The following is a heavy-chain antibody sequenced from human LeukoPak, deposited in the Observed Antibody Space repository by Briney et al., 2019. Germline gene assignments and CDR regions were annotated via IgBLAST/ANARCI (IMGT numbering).Heavy chain of an antibody. D-gene: IGHD3-22*01. CDR3: AKGQDYYDSSGHYEADAFDI. Sequence: GGSLRLSCAASGFTFSNYGMTWVRQAPGKGLEWASTISVNVSSTYYAGSVKGRFTISRDSSKNTLFLQMNSLRAEDTAVYYCAKGQDYYDSSGHYEADAFDIWGQGIMVTVSS. CDR1: GFTFSNYG. V-gene: IGHV3-23*01. J-gene: IGHJ3*02. CDR2: ISVNVSST.